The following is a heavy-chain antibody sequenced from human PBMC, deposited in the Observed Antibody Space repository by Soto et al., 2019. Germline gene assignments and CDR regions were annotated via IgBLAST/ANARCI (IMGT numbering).Heavy chain of an antibody. V-gene: IGHV3-21*06. Sequence: EVQLVESGGGLVKPGGSLGLSCVDSGFSFRSYSMNWVRQAPGKGLEWVSSISYISNPIFYADSLKGRFTISRDNAKNSLYLQMNSLRAEDTAVYYCVRGGRGYTRDDVFDIWGQGTMVTVSS. J-gene: IGHJ3*02. CDR3: VRGGRGYTRDDVFDI. D-gene: IGHD2-2*02. CDR2: ISYISNPI. CDR1: GFSFRSYS.